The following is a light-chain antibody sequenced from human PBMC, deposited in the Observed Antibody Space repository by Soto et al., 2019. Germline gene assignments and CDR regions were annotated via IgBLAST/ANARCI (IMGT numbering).Light chain of an antibody. Sequence: QSALTQPASVSGSPGQSITISCTGTTTDIGGYNYVSWYQQHPGEAPKLMIYEVSNRPSGVSNRFSGSKSGNTASLTISGLQAEDEADYYCSSYTTTSTYVFGTGTKVTVL. CDR3: SSYTTTSTYV. J-gene: IGLJ1*01. V-gene: IGLV2-14*01. CDR1: TTDIGGYNY. CDR2: EVS.